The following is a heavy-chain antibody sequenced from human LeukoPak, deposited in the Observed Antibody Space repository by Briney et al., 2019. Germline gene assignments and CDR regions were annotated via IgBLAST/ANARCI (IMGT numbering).Heavy chain of an antibody. J-gene: IGHJ4*02. CDR2: IYWNDDK. CDR3: ALGSTVITSWDY. CDR1: GFSLSTNGVG. V-gene: IGHV2-5*01. D-gene: IGHD4-23*01. Sequence: SGPTLVNPTQTLTLTCTFSGFSLSTNGVGVGWIRQPTGKALEWLALIYWNDDKRYRPSLKSRLSITKDTSKNQVVLTMTKMDPVDTATYYCALGSTVITSWDYWGQGTLVTVSS.